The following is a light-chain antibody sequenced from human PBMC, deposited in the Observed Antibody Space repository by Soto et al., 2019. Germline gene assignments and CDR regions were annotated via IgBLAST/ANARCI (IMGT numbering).Light chain of an antibody. Sequence: EIVLTQSPATLSLSPGERATLSCRASRSVSSSLAWYQQKPGQAPRLLIYDASNRATGIPARFSGSGSGTDFTLTINSLQPEDFAVYYCQQSYSAPVTFGQGTKL. V-gene: IGKV3-11*01. CDR3: QQSYSAPVT. CDR2: DAS. CDR1: RSVSSS. J-gene: IGKJ2*01.